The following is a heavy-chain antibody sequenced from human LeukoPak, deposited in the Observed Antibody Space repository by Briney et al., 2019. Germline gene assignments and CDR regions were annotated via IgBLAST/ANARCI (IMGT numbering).Heavy chain of an antibody. CDR2: IYYSGGT. Sequence: NPSQTLSLTCTVSGGSISSGDYYWSWIRQPPGKGLEWIGYIYYSGGTYYNPSLKSRVTISVDTSKNQFSLKLSSVTAADTAVYYCARTSDSNWFDPWGQGTLVTVSS. CDR3: ARTSDSNWFDP. V-gene: IGHV4-30-4*01. CDR1: GGSISSGDYY. J-gene: IGHJ5*02. D-gene: IGHD2-21*02.